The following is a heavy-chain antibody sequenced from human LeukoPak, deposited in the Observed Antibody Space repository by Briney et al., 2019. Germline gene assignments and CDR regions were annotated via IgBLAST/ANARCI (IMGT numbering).Heavy chain of an antibody. J-gene: IGHJ1*01. D-gene: IGHD3-22*01. CDR1: GYTFTVYY. V-gene: IGHV1-2*02. CDR3: ARDGVGYYDSSGYYYFQH. CDR2: INPNSGGT. Sequence: VKLSYKASGYTFTVYYMHRVREAPAQALEWMGWINPNSGGTNYAQKFQGRVTMTRDTSISTAYMELSRLRSDDTAVYYCARDGVGYYDSSGYYYFQHWGQGTLVTVSS.